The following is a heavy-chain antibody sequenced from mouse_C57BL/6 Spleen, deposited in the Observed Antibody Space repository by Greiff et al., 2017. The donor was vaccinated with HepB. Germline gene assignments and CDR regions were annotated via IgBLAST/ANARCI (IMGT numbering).Heavy chain of an antibody. J-gene: IGHJ3*01. Sequence: QVQLQQPGAELVMPGASVKLSCKASGYTFTSYWMHWVKQRPGQGLEWIGEIDPSDSYTNYNQKFKGKSTLTVDKSSSTAYMQLSSLTSEDSAVYYCALIYYGYDGAWFAYWGQGTLVTVSA. CDR1: GYTFTSYW. V-gene: IGHV1-69*01. CDR3: ALIYYGYDGAWFAY. CDR2: IDPSDSYT. D-gene: IGHD2-2*01.